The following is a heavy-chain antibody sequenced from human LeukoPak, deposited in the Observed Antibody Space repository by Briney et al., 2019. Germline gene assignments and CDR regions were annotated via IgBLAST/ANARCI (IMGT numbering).Heavy chain of an antibody. Sequence: GGSLRLSCAASGFTFSSYAMSWVRQAPGKGLEWVSAISGSGGSTYYADSVKGRFTISRDNSKNTLYLQMNSLRAEDTAVYYCAKDHAGDFWSGYYRRDWGQGTLVTVSS. V-gene: IGHV3-23*01. D-gene: IGHD3-3*01. CDR3: AKDHAGDFWSGYYRRD. CDR1: GFTFSSYA. CDR2: ISGSGGST. J-gene: IGHJ4*02.